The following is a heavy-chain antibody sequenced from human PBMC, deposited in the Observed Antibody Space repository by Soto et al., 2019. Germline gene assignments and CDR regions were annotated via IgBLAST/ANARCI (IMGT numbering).Heavy chain of an antibody. CDR1: GFTFSSYG. V-gene: IGHV3-33*01. J-gene: IGHJ5*02. Sequence: HPGGSLRLSCAASGFTFSSYGMHWVRQAPGKGLEWVAVIWYDGSNKYYADSVKGRFTISRDNSKNTLYLQMNSLRAEDTAVYYCARDLRGGWFDPWGQGTLVTVSS. CDR2: IWYDGSNK. D-gene: IGHD1-26*01. CDR3: ARDLRGGWFDP.